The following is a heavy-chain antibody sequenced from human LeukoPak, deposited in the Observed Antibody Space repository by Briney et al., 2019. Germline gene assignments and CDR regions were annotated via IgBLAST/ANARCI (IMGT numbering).Heavy chain of an antibody. D-gene: IGHD3-10*01. Sequence: GGSLRLSCAASGFTFNTYNMNWVRQAPGKGLEWVATIKQDGSEKYYVDSVKGRFTISRDNAENSLYLQMNSPRAEDTAVYYCARRRGWFDSWGQGTLVTVSS. CDR3: ARRRGWFDS. J-gene: IGHJ5*01. CDR2: IKQDGSEK. V-gene: IGHV3-7*01. CDR1: GFTFNTYN.